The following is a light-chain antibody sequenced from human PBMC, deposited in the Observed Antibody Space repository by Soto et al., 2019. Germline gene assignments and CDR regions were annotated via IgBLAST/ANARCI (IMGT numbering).Light chain of an antibody. CDR3: QQYGSSFSFT. V-gene: IGKV3-20*01. J-gene: IGKJ3*01. CDR1: QSVSSSY. Sequence: EIVLTQSPGTLSLSPGERATLSCRASQSVSSSYLGWYQQKPGQAPRLLIYGASSRATGIPDRFSGSGSGTDFTLTISRLEPEDFAVYYCQQYGSSFSFTFGPGTNVDIK. CDR2: GAS.